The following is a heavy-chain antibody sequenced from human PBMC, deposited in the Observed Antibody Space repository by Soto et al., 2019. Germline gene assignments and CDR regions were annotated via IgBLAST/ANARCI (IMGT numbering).Heavy chain of an antibody. Sequence: GGSLRLSCAASGFTFSSYSMNWVRQAPGKGLEWVSSISSSSSYIYYADSVKGRFTISRDNAKNSLYLQMNSLRAEDTAVYYCARDSCSSTSCLVLYGMDVWGQGTTVTVSS. CDR3: ARDSCSSTSCLVLYGMDV. V-gene: IGHV3-21*01. CDR1: GFTFSSYS. CDR2: ISSSSSYI. J-gene: IGHJ6*02. D-gene: IGHD2-2*01.